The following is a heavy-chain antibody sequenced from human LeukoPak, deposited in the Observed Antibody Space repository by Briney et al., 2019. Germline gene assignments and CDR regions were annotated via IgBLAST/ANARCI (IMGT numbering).Heavy chain of an antibody. CDR2: FDPEDGET. CDR3: ASVAARGGSFDY. J-gene: IGHJ4*02. Sequence: ASVKVSCKVSGYTLTELSMHWVRQAPGKGLEWMGGFDPEDGETIYAQKFQGRVTMTEDTSTDTAYMELSSLRSEDTAVYYCASVAARGGSFDYWGQGTLVTVSS. D-gene: IGHD2-15*01. V-gene: IGHV1-24*01. CDR1: GYTLTELS.